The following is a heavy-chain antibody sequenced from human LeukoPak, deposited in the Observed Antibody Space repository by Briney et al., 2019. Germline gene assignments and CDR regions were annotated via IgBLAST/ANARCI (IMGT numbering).Heavy chain of an antibody. D-gene: IGHD3-10*01. V-gene: IGHV4-38-2*02. CDR1: GYSISSGYY. CDR2: IYHSGST. Sequence: PSETLSLTCTVSGYSISSGYYWGWIRQPPGKGLEWIGSIYHSGSTYYNPSLKSRVTISVDTSKNQFSLKLSSVTAADTAVYYCARDTRISGSGSYYSETDYWGQGTLVTVSS. CDR3: ARDTRISGSGSYYSETDY. J-gene: IGHJ4*02.